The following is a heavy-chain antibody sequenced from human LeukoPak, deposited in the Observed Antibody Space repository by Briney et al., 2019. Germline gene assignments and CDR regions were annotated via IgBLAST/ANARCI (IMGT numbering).Heavy chain of an antibody. CDR3: ARNGDYLWFDY. V-gene: IGHV3-21*01. D-gene: IGHD4-17*01. J-gene: IGHJ4*02. Sequence: GGSLRLSCTVSGFTVSSNSMNWVRQAPGKGLEWVSSISSSSSYIYYADSVKGRFTISRDNAKNSLYLQMNSLRAEDTAVYYCARNGDYLWFDYWGQGTLVTVSS. CDR2: ISSSSSYI. CDR1: GFTVSSNS.